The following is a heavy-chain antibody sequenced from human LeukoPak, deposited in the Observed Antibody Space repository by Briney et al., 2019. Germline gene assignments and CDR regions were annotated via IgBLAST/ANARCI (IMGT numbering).Heavy chain of an antibody. Sequence: QSGGSLRLSCVGSGFMFSRYSMGWVRQAPGKGLEFVALLKESGIEKEYVDSVKGRFTISRDNAENLLYLQMNSLRAEDTALYFCARWRGAQSEFDYWGQGTQVTVSS. CDR1: GFMFSRYS. CDR2: LKESGIEK. D-gene: IGHD3-3*01. V-gene: IGHV3-7*01. CDR3: ARWRGAQSEFDY. J-gene: IGHJ4*02.